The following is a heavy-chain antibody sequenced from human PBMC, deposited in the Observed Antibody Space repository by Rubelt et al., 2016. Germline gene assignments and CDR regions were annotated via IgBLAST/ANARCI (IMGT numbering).Heavy chain of an antibody. CDR1: GGSFSGYY. CDR3: ARGHYTGVGRASLHY. D-gene: IGHD3-3*01. Sequence: QVQLQESGPGLVKPSETLSLTCTVYGGSFSGYYWSWIRQPPGKGLEWIGEINHSGSTNYNPSLKSRVTISVDTSKKWCFQKLVSWTAADTAGYYCARGHYTGVGRASLHYWGQGTLVTVSS. CDR2: INHSGST. J-gene: IGHJ4*02. V-gene: IGHV4-34*01.